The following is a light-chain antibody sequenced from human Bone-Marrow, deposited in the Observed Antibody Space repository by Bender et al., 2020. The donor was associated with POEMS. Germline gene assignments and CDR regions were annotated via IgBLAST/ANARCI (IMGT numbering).Light chain of an antibody. CDR2: QDT. V-gene: IGLV3-1*01. J-gene: IGLJ2*01. CDR3: QAWDTYSVI. CDR1: KLGDKY. Sequence: SYDLTQPPSVSVSPGQTASITCSGDKLGDKYVAWYQQKPGQSPVLVIYQDTKRPSGIPERFSGSNSGNTATLTISGTQAMDEADYYCQAWDTYSVIFGGGTKLTVL.